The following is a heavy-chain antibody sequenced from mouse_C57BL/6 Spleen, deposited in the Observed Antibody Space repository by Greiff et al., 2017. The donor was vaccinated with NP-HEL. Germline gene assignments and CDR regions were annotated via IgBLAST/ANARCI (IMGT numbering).Heavy chain of an antibody. CDR3: ASPGIITTDAMDY. Sequence: ESGPGLVKPSQSLSLTCSVTGYSITSGYYWNWIRQFPGNKLEWMGYISYDGSNNYNPSLKNRISITRDTSKNQFFLKLNSVTTEDTATYYCASPGIITTDAMDYWGQGTSVTVSS. V-gene: IGHV3-6*01. J-gene: IGHJ4*01. CDR1: GYSITSGYY. CDR2: ISYDGSN. D-gene: IGHD1-1*01.